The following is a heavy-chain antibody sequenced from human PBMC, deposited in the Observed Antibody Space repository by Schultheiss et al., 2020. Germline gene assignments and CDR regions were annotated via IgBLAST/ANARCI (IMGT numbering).Heavy chain of an antibody. Sequence: SETLSLTCAVYGGSFSGYYWSWIRQPPGKGLEWIGEINHSGSTNYNPSLKSRVTISVDTSKNQFSLKLSSVTAADTAVYYCATPLVDHAGSGWDYGMDVWGQGTTVTVSS. D-gene: IGHD6-19*01. CDR2: INHSGST. J-gene: IGHJ6*02. CDR1: GGSFSGYY. V-gene: IGHV4-34*01. CDR3: ATPLVDHAGSGWDYGMDV.